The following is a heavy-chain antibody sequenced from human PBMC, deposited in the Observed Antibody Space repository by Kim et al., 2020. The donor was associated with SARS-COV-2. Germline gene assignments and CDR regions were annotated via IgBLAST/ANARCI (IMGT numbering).Heavy chain of an antibody. CDR2: ISSSGSTI. J-gene: IGHJ3*02. Sequence: GGSLRLSCAASGFTFSDYYMSWIRQAPGKGLEWVSYISSSGSTIYYADSVKGRFTISRDNAKNSLYLQMNSLRAEDTAVYYCARDWITMVRGVPPWGIWGQGTMVTVSS. V-gene: IGHV3-11*01. CDR3: ARDWITMVRGVPPWGI. CDR1: GFTFSDYY. D-gene: IGHD3-10*01.